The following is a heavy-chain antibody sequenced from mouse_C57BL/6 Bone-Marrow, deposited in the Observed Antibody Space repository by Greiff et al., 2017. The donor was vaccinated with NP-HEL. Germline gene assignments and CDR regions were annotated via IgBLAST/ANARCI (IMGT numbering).Heavy chain of an antibody. D-gene: IGHD2-3*01. Sequence: VQLKQSGPELVKPGASVKISCKASGYTFTDYYMNWVKQSHGKSLEWIGDINPNNGGTSYNQKFKGKATLTVDKSSSTAYMELRSLTSEDSAVYYCASRWLLPWYFDVWGTGTTVTVSS. CDR3: ASRWLLPWYFDV. V-gene: IGHV1-26*01. CDR2: INPNNGGT. CDR1: GYTFTDYY. J-gene: IGHJ1*03.